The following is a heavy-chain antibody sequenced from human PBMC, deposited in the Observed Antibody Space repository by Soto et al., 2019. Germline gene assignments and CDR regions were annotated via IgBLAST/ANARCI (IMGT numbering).Heavy chain of an antibody. Sequence: QVQLVQSGPEVKKPGASVRVSCKASGYTFTSYGITWVRQAPGQGLEWMGWISAHNGNMNYAQKFQGRFTMTTDTSTSTAYMEPRSLGFDDTAVYICARGWYNTGRHLNEFWGQGTLVSVSS. CDR2: ISAHNGNM. CDR1: GYTFTSYG. D-gene: IGHD1-20*01. J-gene: IGHJ4*02. CDR3: ARGWYNTGRHLNEF. V-gene: IGHV1-18*01.